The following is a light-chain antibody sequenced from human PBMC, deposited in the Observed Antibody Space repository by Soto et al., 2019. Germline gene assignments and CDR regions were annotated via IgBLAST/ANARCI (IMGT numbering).Light chain of an antibody. Sequence: EIQMTQSPSTLSASGGERATITCRASQSISSWLAWYQQKPGKAPKLLIYDASSLESGVPSRFSGSGSATEFTLTISRLEPEDFAVYYCQQFGDSLTFGPGTNVDI. CDR1: QSISSW. CDR2: DAS. V-gene: IGKV1-5*01. J-gene: IGKJ3*01. CDR3: QQFGDSLT.